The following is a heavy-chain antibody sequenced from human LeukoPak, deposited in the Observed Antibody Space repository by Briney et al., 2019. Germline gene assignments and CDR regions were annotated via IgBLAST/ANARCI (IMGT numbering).Heavy chain of an antibody. V-gene: IGHV4-59*01. CDR1: GGSISSYY. CDR3: ARGYCSGGTCYRTFFDY. D-gene: IGHD2-15*01. CDR2: VSYSGST. Sequence: SETLSLICTVSGGSISSYYWSWIRQPPGKGLEWMGYVSYSGSTNYNSTLKSRVTISVDTSKNQFSLKLSSVTAADTAVYYCARGYCSGGTCYRTFFDYWGQGTLVTVSS. J-gene: IGHJ4*02.